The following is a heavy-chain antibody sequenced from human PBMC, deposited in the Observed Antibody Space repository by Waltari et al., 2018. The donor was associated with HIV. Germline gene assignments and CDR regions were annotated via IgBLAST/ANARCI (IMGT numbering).Heavy chain of an antibody. CDR3: ARLHSSGWYFDH. Sequence: QLQLQESGPGLVKPSETLSLTCTVSGGSISDTTYYWGWIRQPPGKGLEWVGSIYYSGSTYYNPSLKSRVTISVDTAKIQFSLRLTFVTAADAALYYCARLHSSGWYFDHWGHGTLVTVSS. J-gene: IGHJ4*01. CDR2: IYYSGST. CDR1: GGSISDTTYY. D-gene: IGHD6-19*01. V-gene: IGHV4-39*01.